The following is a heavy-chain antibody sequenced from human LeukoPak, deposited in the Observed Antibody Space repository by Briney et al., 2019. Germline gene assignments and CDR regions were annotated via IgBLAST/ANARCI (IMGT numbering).Heavy chain of an antibody. CDR3: ARDVEYSNIYFYYYIDV. CDR1: GFTFSSYS. V-gene: IGHV3-48*04. J-gene: IGHJ6*03. CDR2: ISSSSSTI. Sequence: GGSLRLSCAASGFTFSSYSMNWVRQAPGKGLEWVSYISSSSSTIYYADSVKGRFTISRDNAKNSLYLQMNSLSAEDTALYFCARDVEYSNIYFYYYIDVWGKGTTVTVSS. D-gene: IGHD6-6*01.